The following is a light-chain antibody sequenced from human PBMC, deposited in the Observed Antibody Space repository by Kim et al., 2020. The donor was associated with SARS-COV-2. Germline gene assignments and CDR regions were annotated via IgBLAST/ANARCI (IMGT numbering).Light chain of an antibody. V-gene: IGLV2-14*04. J-gene: IGLJ1*01. Sequence: GQSITTSCPGTGSDVGGYNHVYWYQQHPGAATKLMIYDVNKRPSGVPNRFSGSKSGNTASLTISGLQAEDEADYYCSSYTSSSTYVFGTGTKVTVL. CDR1: GSDVGGYNH. CDR3: SSYTSSSTYV. CDR2: DVN.